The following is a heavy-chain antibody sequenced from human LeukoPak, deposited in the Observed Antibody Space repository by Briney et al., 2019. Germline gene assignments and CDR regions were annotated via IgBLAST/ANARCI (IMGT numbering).Heavy chain of an antibody. CDR2: IGSTSHFR. Sequence: GGSLRLSCAASGFTFSNYSMNWVRQAPGKGLEWVSSIGSTSHFRYYADSLKGRVTISRDNDKNSLYLQMSSLRVEDTAVYYCARSCDGDCYSDYWGQGTLVTVSS. CDR3: ARSCDGDCYSDY. D-gene: IGHD2-21*02. J-gene: IGHJ4*02. CDR1: GFTFSNYS. V-gene: IGHV3-21*01.